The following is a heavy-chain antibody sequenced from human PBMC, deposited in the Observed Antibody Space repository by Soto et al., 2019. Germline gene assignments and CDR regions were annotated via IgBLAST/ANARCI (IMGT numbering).Heavy chain of an antibody. J-gene: IGHJ4*02. V-gene: IGHV2-70*01. CDR3: ARITYSSGWYDYFDY. CDR1: GFSLSTSGMC. D-gene: IGHD6-19*01. CDR2: IDWDDDK. Sequence: SGPTLVNPTQTLTLTCTFSGFSLSTSGMCVNWIRQPPGKALEWLALIDWDDDKYYSTSLKTRLTISKDTSKNQVVLTMTNMDPVDTATYYCARITYSSGWYDYFDYWGQGTLVTVSS.